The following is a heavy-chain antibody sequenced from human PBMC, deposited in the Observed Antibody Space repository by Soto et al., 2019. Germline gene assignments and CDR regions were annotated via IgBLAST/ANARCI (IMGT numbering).Heavy chain of an antibody. J-gene: IGHJ4*02. CDR2: ISGSGGST. D-gene: IGHD1-26*01. CDR3: AKVPVGATGRFDY. V-gene: IGHV3-23*01. CDR1: GFTFSNYA. Sequence: QSGGSLRLSCAVSGFTFSNYAMSWVRQAPGKGLAWVSAISGSGGSTYYADSVKGRFTISRDNSKNTLYLQMNSLRAEDTALYYCAKVPVGATGRFDYWGQGTLVTVSS.